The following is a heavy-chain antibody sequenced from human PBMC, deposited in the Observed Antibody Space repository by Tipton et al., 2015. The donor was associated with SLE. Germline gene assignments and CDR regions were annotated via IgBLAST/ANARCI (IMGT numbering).Heavy chain of an antibody. J-gene: IGHJ3*02. V-gene: IGHV3-74*01. CDR2: LNSDGSYT. CDR1: GFTFSSYW. CDR3: ARDAHGDYNAFDI. Sequence: SLRLSCAASGFTFSSYWMHWVRQAPGKGLVWVSRLNSDGSYTSYADSVKGRFTISRDNAKNTLYLQMNSLRAEDTAVYYCARDAHGDYNAFDIWGQGTMVTVSS. D-gene: IGHD4-17*01.